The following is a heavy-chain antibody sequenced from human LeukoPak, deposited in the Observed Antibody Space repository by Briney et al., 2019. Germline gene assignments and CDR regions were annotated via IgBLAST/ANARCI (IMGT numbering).Heavy chain of an antibody. CDR2: IVVGSGNT. V-gene: IGHV1-58*01. J-gene: IGHJ6*03. CDR3: AAFQTGTTFLGYYMDV. CDR1: GFTFTSSA. D-gene: IGHD1-7*01. Sequence: SVKVSCKASGFTFTSSAVQWVRQARGQRLEWIGWIVVGSGNTNYAQKFQERVTITRDTSTSTAYMELSSLRSEDTAVYYCAAFQTGTTFLGYYMDVWGKGTTVTVSS.